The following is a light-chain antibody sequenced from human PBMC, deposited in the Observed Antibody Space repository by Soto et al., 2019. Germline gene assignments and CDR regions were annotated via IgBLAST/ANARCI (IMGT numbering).Light chain of an antibody. J-gene: IGKJ5*01. CDR2: AAS. CDR3: QQASSFPPTT. CDR1: QGISTW. V-gene: IGKV1-12*01. Sequence: DTQMTQSPSSVSASVGDRVTITCRASQGISTWLAWYQQKPGQAPKLLIYAASSLQSGVPSRFSGSGARKHFSLPLRSLQREDFAAYYCQQASSFPPTTFGQGTLVEIK.